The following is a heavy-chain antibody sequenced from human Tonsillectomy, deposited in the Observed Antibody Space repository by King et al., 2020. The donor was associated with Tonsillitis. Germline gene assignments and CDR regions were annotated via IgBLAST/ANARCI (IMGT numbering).Heavy chain of an antibody. Sequence: QLVQSGAEVKKPGASVKVSCKASGYTFNGYFIQWVRQAPGQGLEWMGWIDPNSGDTTFAQRFQGSVTLTRDTSISTAYMELSRLRPDDTAVYYCVKSATRWMLLFHIWVQGTMVTVSS. D-gene: IGHD2-21*02. J-gene: IGHJ3*02. CDR1: GYTFNGYF. V-gene: IGHV1-2*02. CDR2: IDPNSGDT. CDR3: VKSATRWMLLFHI.